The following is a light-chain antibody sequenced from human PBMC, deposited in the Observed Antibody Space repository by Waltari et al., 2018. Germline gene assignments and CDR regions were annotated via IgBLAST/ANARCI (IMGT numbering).Light chain of an antibody. V-gene: IGLV1-44*01. CDR2: SDD. J-gene: IGLJ2*01. Sequence: SLLTQKPSQLGTPGHRVHLSCSGSSSTLSSNTVNWYQKLPGTAHKHLIYSDDQRPSGVPDRFSCARSGTSASLAISGLQSEYEADYYCASWDDSVKGQFGGGTKLTVL. CDR1: SSTLSSNT. CDR3: ASWDDSVKGQ.